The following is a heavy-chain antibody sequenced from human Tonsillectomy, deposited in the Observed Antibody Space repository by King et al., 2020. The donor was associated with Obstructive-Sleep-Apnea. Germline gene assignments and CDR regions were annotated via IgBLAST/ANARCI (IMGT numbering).Heavy chain of an antibody. V-gene: IGHV3-30*04. D-gene: IGHD1-26*01. Sequence: VQLVESGGGVVQPGRSLRLSCAASGFTFSSYAMHWVRQAPGKGLEWVAVISYDGSDKYYADSVKGRFTISRDNSKNTLYLQMNSLRPEDTAVYYCARDRENTCFDYWGQGTLVTVSS. CDR3: ARDRENTCFDY. J-gene: IGHJ4*02. CDR1: GFTFSSYA. CDR2: ISYDGSDK.